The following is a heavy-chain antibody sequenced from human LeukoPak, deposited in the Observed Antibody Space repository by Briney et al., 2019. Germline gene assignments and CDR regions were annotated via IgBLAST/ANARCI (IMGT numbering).Heavy chain of an antibody. CDR2: IYYSGST. CDR1: GGSISSSSYY. J-gene: IGHJ5*02. D-gene: IGHD2-2*02. CDR3: ARRSRIRIVVVPAAIDWFDP. V-gene: IGHV4-39*01. Sequence: SETLCLTCTVSGGSISSSSYYWGWIRQPPGKGLEWIGSIYYSGSTYYNPSLKSRVTISVDTSKNQFSLKLSSVTAADTAVYYCARRSRIRIVVVPAAIDWFDPWGQGTLVTVSS.